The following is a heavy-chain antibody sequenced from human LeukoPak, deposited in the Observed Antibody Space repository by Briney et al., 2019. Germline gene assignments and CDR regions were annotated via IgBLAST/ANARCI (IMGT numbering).Heavy chain of an antibody. CDR2: ISSSSSYI. J-gene: IGHJ4*02. Sequence: GGSLRLSCAASGFTFSSYSMNWVRQAPGKGLEWVSSISSSSSYIYYADSVKGRFTISRDNAKNSLYLRMNSLRAEDTAVYYCARDVMGLLTGYPYYFDYWGQGTLVTVSS. V-gene: IGHV3-21*01. CDR1: GFTFSSYS. D-gene: IGHD3-9*01. CDR3: ARDVMGLLTGYPYYFDY.